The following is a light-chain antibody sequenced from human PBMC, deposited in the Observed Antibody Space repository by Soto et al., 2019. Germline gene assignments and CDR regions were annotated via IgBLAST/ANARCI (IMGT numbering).Light chain of an antibody. CDR2: DVS. CDR3: SSYTSSDTYV. Sequence: QSVLTQPASVSGSPGQSITISCTGTSSDVGFYNYVSWYQQHPGKAPKFMIFDVSNRPSGVSNRFSGSKSGNTASLTISGLQAEDEADYYCSSYTSSDTYVFGTGTKLTVL. J-gene: IGLJ1*01. CDR1: SSDVGFYNY. V-gene: IGLV2-14*03.